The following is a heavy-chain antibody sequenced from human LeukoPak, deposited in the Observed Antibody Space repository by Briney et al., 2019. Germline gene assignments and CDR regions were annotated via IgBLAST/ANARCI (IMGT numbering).Heavy chain of an antibody. Sequence: GASVKVSCKASGYTFTSYYMHWVRQAPGQGLEWMGIINPSGGSTSYAQKFQGRVTMTRDTSTSTVYMELSSLRSDDTAVYYCASRGDIVATGYYYYGMDVWGQGTTVTVSS. V-gene: IGHV1-46*01. CDR3: ASRGDIVATGYYYYGMDV. CDR1: GYTFTSYY. J-gene: IGHJ6*02. D-gene: IGHD5-12*01. CDR2: INPSGGST.